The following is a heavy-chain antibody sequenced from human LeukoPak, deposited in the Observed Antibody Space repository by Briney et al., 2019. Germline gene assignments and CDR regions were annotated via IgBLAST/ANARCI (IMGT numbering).Heavy chain of an antibody. CDR3: ARHGGPYNYYDSSGYFGY. CDR1: GGSVSSYY. Sequence: PSETLSLTCTVSGGSVSSYYWGWIRQPPGKGLEWIGSIYYSGSTYYNPSLKSRVTISVDTSKNQFSLKLSSVTAADTAVYYCARHGGPYNYYDSSGYFGYWGQGTLVTVSS. CDR2: IYYSGST. D-gene: IGHD3-22*01. V-gene: IGHV4-39*01. J-gene: IGHJ4*02.